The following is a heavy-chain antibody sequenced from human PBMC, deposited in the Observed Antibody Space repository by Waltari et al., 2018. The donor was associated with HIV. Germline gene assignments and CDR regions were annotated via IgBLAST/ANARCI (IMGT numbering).Heavy chain of an antibody. D-gene: IGHD3-10*01. V-gene: IGHV3-23*01. CDR1: GFTFSSSA. Sequence: LLESGGNLVQPGGSLTLSCAASGFTFSSSAITWFRQAPGKGLEWVSGISGSGGDTLVADSVKGRFTISRDASTVYLSMNRLTAEDTAVYYCAKVGLSGRWLLRRPFYFDYWGQGILVTVSS. J-gene: IGHJ4*02. CDR3: AKVGLSGRWLLRRPFYFDY. CDR2: ISGSGGDT.